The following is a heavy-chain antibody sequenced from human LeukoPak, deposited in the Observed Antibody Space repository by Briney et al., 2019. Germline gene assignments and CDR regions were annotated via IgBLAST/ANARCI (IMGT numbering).Heavy chain of an antibody. D-gene: IGHD3-10*01. V-gene: IGHV3-48*01. Sequence: GGSLRLSCAASGFTFSSYSMNWVRQAPGKGLEWVSYISSSSTIYYADSVKGRFTISRDNAKNSLYLQMNSLRAEDTAVYYCARAFGELFHDAFDIWGQGTMVTVSS. CDR2: ISSSSTI. J-gene: IGHJ3*02. CDR1: GFTFSSYS. CDR3: ARAFGELFHDAFDI.